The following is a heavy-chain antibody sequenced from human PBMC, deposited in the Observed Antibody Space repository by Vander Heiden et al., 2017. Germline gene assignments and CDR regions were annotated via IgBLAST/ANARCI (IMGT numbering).Heavy chain of an antibody. J-gene: IGHJ1*01. D-gene: IGHD4-17*01. CDR2: ISYNGNNE. CDR3: ARSGYGDYQAY. CDR1: GSSFSSYP. V-gene: IGHV3-30*01. Sequence: QVQLVESGGGVVQPGRSLRLSCAASGSSFSSYPMNWVRQAPGKGLEWVATISYNGNNEYYAHSVKGRFTISRDNSKSTLYLQMDSLRAEDTAVYYCARSGYGDYQAYWGQGTLVTVSS.